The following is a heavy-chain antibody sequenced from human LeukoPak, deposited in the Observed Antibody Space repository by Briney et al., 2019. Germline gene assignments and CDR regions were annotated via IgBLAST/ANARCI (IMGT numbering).Heavy chain of an antibody. D-gene: IGHD1-26*01. Sequence: PSQTLSLTCTVSGGSISSGGYYWSWICQHPGKGLEWIGYIYYSGSTYYNPSLKSRVTISVDTSKNQFSLKLSSVTAADTAVYYCAGSRGWELVFDYWGQGTLVTVSS. CDR1: GGSISSGGYY. CDR2: IYYSGST. V-gene: IGHV4-31*03. CDR3: AGSRGWELVFDY. J-gene: IGHJ4*02.